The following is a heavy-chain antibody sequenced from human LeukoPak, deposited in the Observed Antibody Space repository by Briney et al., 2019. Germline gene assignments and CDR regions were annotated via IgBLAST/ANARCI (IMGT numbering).Heavy chain of an antibody. CDR1: GFTFGGSV. CDR2: ISSKGYGGTT. CDR3: ARSYDVLTGYFPPDY. Sequence: GGSLRLSCTASGFTFGGSVMSWFRQAPGKGLEWVGFISSKGYGGTTQYAASVKGRFTISRDDSKNIAYLQLNSLKTEDTAVYYCARSYDVLTGYFPPDYWGQGTLVTVSS. V-gene: IGHV3-49*03. J-gene: IGHJ4*02. D-gene: IGHD3-9*01.